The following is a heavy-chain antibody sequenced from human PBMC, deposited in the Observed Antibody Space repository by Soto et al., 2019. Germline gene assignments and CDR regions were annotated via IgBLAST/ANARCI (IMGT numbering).Heavy chain of an antibody. D-gene: IGHD6-13*01. CDR1: GFTFDDYA. CDR3: AKDSSSSWYQGHYFDY. CDR2: ISWNSGSI. J-gene: IGHJ4*02. Sequence: GGSLRLSCAASGFTFDDYAMHWVRQAPGKGLEWVSGISWNSGSIGYADSVKGRFTISRDNAKNSLYLQMNSLRAEDTALYYCAKDSSSSWYQGHYFDYWGQGTLVTVSS. V-gene: IGHV3-9*01.